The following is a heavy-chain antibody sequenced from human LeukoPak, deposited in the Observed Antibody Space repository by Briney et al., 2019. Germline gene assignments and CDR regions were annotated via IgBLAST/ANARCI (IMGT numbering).Heavy chain of an antibody. J-gene: IGHJ4*02. CDR2: INHSGST. Sequence: SETLSLTCAVYGGSFSGYYWSWLRQPPGKGLEWIGEINHSGSTNYNPSLKSRVTISVDTSKNQFSLKLSSVTAADTAVYYCARRLGYCSSTSCYPFDYWGQGTLVTVSS. D-gene: IGHD2-2*01. CDR1: GGSFSGYY. CDR3: ARRLGYCSSTSCYPFDY. V-gene: IGHV4-34*01.